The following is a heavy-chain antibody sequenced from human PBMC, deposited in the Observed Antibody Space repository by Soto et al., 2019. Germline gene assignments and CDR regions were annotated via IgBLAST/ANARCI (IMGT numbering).Heavy chain of an antibody. J-gene: IGHJ4*02. CDR2: ISWNSGSI. V-gene: IGHV3-9*01. D-gene: IGHD5-18*01. Sequence: PGGSLRLSCAACGFTFDDYAMHWVRQAPGKGLEWVSGISWNSGSIGYADSVKGRFTISRDNAKNSLYLQMNSLRAEDTALYSCAKDIRGYSYGPDYWGQGTLVTVSS. CDR1: GFTFDDYA. CDR3: AKDIRGYSYGPDY.